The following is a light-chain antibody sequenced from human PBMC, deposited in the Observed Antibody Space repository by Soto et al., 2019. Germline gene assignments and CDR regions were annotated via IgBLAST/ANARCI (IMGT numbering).Light chain of an antibody. CDR2: KAS. J-gene: IGKJ2*01. CDR3: QQYASWYT. V-gene: IGKV1-5*03. Sequence: DFQMTQSPSTLSASVGDRVTITCRASRNIDGWLAWYQQKPGTAPKLLIYKASSLESGVPSRFSGSGSGTEFTLTISSLQPEYFATYFCQQYASWYTFGPGTKLEIK. CDR1: RNIDGW.